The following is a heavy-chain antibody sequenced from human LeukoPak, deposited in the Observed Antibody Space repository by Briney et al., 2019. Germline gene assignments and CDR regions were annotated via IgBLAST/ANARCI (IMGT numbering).Heavy chain of an antibody. J-gene: IGHJ4*02. CDR1: GFTFSSYA. CDR3: ARNYSGSYHIDY. D-gene: IGHD1-26*01. V-gene: IGHV3-23*01. CDR2: ISGSGGIP. Sequence: PGGSLRLSCAASGFTFSSYAMSWVRQASGKGLEWVSAISGSGGIPYYADSVKSRFTISRDNSKNTLYLQMNSLRAEDTAVYYCARNYSGSYHIDYWGQGTLVTVSS.